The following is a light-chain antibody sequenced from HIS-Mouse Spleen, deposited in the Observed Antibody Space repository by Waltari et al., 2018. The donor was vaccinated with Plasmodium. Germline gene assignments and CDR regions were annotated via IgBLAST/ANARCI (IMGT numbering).Light chain of an antibody. J-gene: IGLJ2*01. V-gene: IGLV2-8*01. Sequence: QSALTQPPSASGSPGPAVTISCTGTTRDLVGFNYVPLYQHNPGKPPKLMIYEVSKRPSGVPYRFSGSKSGNTASLTVSGLQAEDEADYYCSSYAGSNNLVFGGGTKLTVL. CDR2: EVS. CDR1: TRDLVGFNY. CDR3: SSYAGSNNLV.